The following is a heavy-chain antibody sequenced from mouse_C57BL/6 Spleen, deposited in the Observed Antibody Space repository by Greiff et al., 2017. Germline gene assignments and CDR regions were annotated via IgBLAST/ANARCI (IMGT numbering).Heavy chain of an antibody. CDR2: IYPGDGDT. J-gene: IGHJ3*01. CDR3: ARHDGSWFAY. CDR1: GYAFSSSW. V-gene: IGHV1-82*01. Sequence: VQLQQSGPELVKPGASVKISCKASGYAFSSSWMNWVKQRPGKGLEWIGRIYPGDGDTNYNGKFKGKATLTADKSSSTAYMQLSSLTSEDSAVYYCARHDGSWFAYWGQGTLVTVSA. D-gene: IGHD2-3*01.